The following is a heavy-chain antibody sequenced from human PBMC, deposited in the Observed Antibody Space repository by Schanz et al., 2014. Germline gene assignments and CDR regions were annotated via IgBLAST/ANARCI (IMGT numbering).Heavy chain of an antibody. Sequence: EVQLVESGGGLVQPGGSLRLSCAASGFTFSSYWMHWVRQAPGKGLVWVSRINSDGSTTIYADSVKGRFTISRDNAKTPLYLQMNSLSAEATAVYYCARPLGPNYYYYGLDVWGQGTTVTVSS. CDR1: GFTFSSYW. CDR2: INSDGSTT. V-gene: IGHV3-74*01. J-gene: IGHJ6*02. CDR3: ARPLGPNYYYYGLDV.